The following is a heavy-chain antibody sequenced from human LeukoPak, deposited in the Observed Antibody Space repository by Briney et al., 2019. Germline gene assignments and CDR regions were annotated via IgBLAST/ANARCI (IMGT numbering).Heavy chain of an antibody. CDR2: ISAYNGNT. CDR1: GYTFTSYG. J-gene: IGHJ4*02. V-gene: IGHV1-18*01. Sequence: ASVKVSCKASGYTFTSYGISWVRQAPGQGLEWMGWISAYNGNTNYAQKLQGRVTMTTDTSMSTAYMELRSLRSDDTAVYYCARSPYYDSSGYSVGFDYWGQGTLVTVSS. D-gene: IGHD3-22*01. CDR3: ARSPYYDSSGYSVGFDY.